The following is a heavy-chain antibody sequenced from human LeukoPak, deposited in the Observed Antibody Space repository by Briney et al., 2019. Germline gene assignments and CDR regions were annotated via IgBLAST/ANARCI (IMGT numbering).Heavy chain of an antibody. CDR1: GFTFSSYS. J-gene: IGHJ6*02. D-gene: IGHD2-15*01. V-gene: IGHV3-48*01. CDR2: ISSSSSTI. Sequence: AGGSLRLSCAASGFTFSSYSMNWVHQAPGKGLEWVSYISSSSSTIYYADSVKGRFTISRDNAKNSLYLQMNSLRAEDTAVYYCARAVSGGRSYYYYGMDVWGQGTTVTVSS. CDR3: ARAVSGGRSYYYYGMDV.